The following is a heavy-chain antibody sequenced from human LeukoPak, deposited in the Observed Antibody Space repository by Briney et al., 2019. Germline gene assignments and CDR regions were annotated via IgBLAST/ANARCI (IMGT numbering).Heavy chain of an antibody. D-gene: IGHD6-19*01. CDR1: GFTFSSYS. CDR2: ISSSGSTI. Sequence: GGSLRLSCAASGFTFSSYSMNWVRQAPGKGLEWVSYISSSGSTIYYADSVKGRFTISRDNAKNSLYLQMNSLRAEDTAVYYCARDTAVAGTVPDPWGQGTLVTVSS. J-gene: IGHJ5*02. V-gene: IGHV3-48*04. CDR3: ARDTAVAGTVPDP.